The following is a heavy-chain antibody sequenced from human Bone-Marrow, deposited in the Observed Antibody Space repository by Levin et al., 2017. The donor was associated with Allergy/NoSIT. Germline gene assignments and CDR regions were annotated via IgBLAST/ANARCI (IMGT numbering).Heavy chain of an antibody. CDR3: ALPGEYYDFWSGYYSPMDV. V-gene: IGHV5-51*01. CDR1: GYSFTSYW. CDR2: IYPGDSDT. D-gene: IGHD3-3*01. J-gene: IGHJ6*02. Sequence: GESLKISCKGSGYSFTSYWIGWVRQMPGKGLEWMGIIYPGDSDTRYSPSFQGQVTISADKSISTAYLQWSSLKASDTAMYYCALPGEYYDFWSGYYSPMDVWGQGTTVTVSS.